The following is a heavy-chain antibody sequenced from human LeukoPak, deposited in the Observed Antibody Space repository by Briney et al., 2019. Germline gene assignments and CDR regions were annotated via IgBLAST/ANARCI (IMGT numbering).Heavy chain of an antibody. Sequence: GGSLRLSCAASGFTFSSYAMSWVRQAPGKGLEWVSAISGSGGSTYYADSVKGRFTIFRDNSKNTLYLQMNSLRAEDTAVYYCAKFVNLPPSSSPRYVVYYYYMDVWGKGTTVTVSS. V-gene: IGHV3-23*01. CDR3: AKFVNLPPSSSPRYVVYYYYMDV. CDR1: GFTFSSYA. CDR2: ISGSGGST. J-gene: IGHJ6*03. D-gene: IGHD6-6*01.